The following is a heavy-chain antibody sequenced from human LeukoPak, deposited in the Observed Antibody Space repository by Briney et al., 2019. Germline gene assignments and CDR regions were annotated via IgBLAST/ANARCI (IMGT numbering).Heavy chain of an antibody. Sequence: GRSLRLSCAASGFTFSSYAIHWVRQAPGKGLEWVAVISYDGSNKYYADSVKGRFTISRDNSKNTLYLQMNSLRAEDTAVYYCARDLLAAADDYWGQGTLVTVSS. V-gene: IGHV3-30*04. CDR1: GFTFSSYA. CDR2: ISYDGSNK. D-gene: IGHD6-13*01. CDR3: ARDLLAAADDY. J-gene: IGHJ4*02.